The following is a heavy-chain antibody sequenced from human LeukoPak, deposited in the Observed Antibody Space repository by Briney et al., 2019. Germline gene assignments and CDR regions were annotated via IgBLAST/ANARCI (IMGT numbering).Heavy chain of an antibody. CDR3: ARLSGPYYYYYYMDV. D-gene: IGHD6-25*01. V-gene: IGHV1-18*01. Sequence: ASVKVSCKASGYTFTSYGISWVRQAPGQGLEGMGWISAYNGNTNYAQKLQGRVTMTTDTSTSTAYMELRSLRSDDTAVYYCARLSGPYYYYYYMDVWGKGTTVTVSS. CDR1: GYTFTSYG. J-gene: IGHJ6*03. CDR2: ISAYNGNT.